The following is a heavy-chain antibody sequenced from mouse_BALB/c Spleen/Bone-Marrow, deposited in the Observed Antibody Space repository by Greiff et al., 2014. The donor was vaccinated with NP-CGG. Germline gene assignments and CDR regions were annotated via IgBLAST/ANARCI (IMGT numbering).Heavy chain of an antibody. J-gene: IGHJ3*01. Sequence: VKLMESGPQLVRPGASVKISCKASGYSFTSYWVHWVKQRPGQGLEWIGMIDPSDSETRLNQKFKDKATLTVDKSSSTAYMQLSSPTSEDSAVYYCAREGDYYGSSAYWGQGTLVTVSA. CDR3: AREGDYYGSSAY. D-gene: IGHD1-1*01. CDR1: GYSFTSYW. V-gene: IGHV1S126*01. CDR2: IDPSDSET.